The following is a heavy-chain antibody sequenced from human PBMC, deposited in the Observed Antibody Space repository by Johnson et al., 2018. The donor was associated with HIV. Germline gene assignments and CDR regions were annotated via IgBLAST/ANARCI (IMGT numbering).Heavy chain of an antibody. Sequence: QVQLVESGGGVVQPGRSLRLSCAASGFIFSSYAIHWVRQAPGKGLQWVAVIGFDGTNKYYADSLKGRFTISRDNSKNTLYLQMNSLRAEDTAVYYCAKELADSSGYYADAFDIWGQGTMVTVSS. D-gene: IGHD3-22*01. V-gene: IGHV3-30*04. CDR2: IGFDGTNK. J-gene: IGHJ3*02. CDR1: GFIFSSYA. CDR3: AKELADSSGYYADAFDI.